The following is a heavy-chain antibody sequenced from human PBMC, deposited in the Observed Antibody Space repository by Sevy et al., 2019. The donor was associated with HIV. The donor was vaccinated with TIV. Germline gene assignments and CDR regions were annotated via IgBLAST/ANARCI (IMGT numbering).Heavy chain of an antibody. D-gene: IGHD1-1*01. CDR2: INPNSGGT. J-gene: IGHJ4*02. CDR1: GYTFTGYY. Sequence: ASVKVSCKASGYTFTGYYMHWVRQAPGQGLEWMGWINPNSGGTNYAQKFQGRVTMTRDTSISTAYMELSRLRSDDTAVYYCARFPSNWNDVGKFGYWGQGTLVTVSS. CDR3: ARFPSNWNDVGKFGY. V-gene: IGHV1-2*02.